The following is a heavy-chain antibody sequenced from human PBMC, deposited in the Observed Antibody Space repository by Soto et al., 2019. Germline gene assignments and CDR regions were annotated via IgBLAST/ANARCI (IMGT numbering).Heavy chain of an antibody. CDR3: ARGDGDYGDLYDAFDI. CDR2: ISAYNGNT. CDR1: GYTFTSYG. Sequence: GASVNVSCKASGYTFTSYGISWVRQAPGQGLEWMGWISAYNGNTNYAQKLQGRVTMTTDTSTSTAYMELRSLRSDDTAVYYCARGDGDYGDLYDAFDIWGQGTMVTVSS. V-gene: IGHV1-18*01. J-gene: IGHJ3*02. D-gene: IGHD4-17*01.